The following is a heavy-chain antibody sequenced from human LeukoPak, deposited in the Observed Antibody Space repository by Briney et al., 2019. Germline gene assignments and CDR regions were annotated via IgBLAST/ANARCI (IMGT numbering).Heavy chain of an antibody. J-gene: IGHJ6*03. CDR3: AKGRGPDYYYYYMDV. CDR1: GFTFSSYG. V-gene: IGHV3-30*02. D-gene: IGHD3-16*01. Sequence: GGSLRLSCAASGFTFSSYGMHWVRQAPGKGLEWVAFIRYDGSNKYYADSVKGRFTISRDNSKNTLYLQMNSLRAEDTAVYYCAKGRGPDYYYYYMDVWGKGTTVTISS. CDR2: IRYDGSNK.